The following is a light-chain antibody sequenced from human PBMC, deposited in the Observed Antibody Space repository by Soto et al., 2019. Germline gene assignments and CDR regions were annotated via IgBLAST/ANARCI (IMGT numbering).Light chain of an antibody. CDR3: QQYNNWPPRGT. CDR1: QSVSSN. J-gene: IGKJ3*01. V-gene: IGKV3-15*01. Sequence: EIVMTQSPATLSVSPGERATLSCRASQSVSSNLAWYQQKPGQAPRLLIYGASTRATGIPARFSGSGSGTEFTLTISSLQSEDFAVYYYQQYNNWPPRGTFGPGTKVDIK. CDR2: GAS.